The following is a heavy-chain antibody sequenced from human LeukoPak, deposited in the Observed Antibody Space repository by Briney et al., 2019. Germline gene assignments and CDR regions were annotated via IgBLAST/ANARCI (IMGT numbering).Heavy chain of an antibody. CDR2: IIPIFGTA. CDR1: GGTFSSYA. D-gene: IGHD3-16*01. CDR3: ARGSFGLATADAFDI. J-gene: IGHJ3*02. Sequence: SVKVSCKASGGTFSSYAISWVRQAPGQGLEWMGGIIPIFGTANYAQKFQGRVTITTDESTSTAYMELSSLRSEDTAVYYCARGSFGLATADAFDIWGQGTMVTVSS. V-gene: IGHV1-69*05.